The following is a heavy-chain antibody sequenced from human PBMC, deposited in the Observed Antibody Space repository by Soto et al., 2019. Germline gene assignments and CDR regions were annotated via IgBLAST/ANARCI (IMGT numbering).Heavy chain of an antibody. V-gene: IGHV4-34*01. CDR2: VNHNGRN. Sequence: SETLSLTCTVYGGSFSGYFWNWIRQSPGKGLEWIGKVNHNGRNNYNPSLKSRVTISIDTSKKQFSLNLASVSAADTAVYYCARAPKVSGSSQTRPDFWGQGTLVTVSS. CDR1: GGSFSGYF. J-gene: IGHJ4*02. CDR3: ARAPKVSGSSQTRPDF. D-gene: IGHD6-6*01.